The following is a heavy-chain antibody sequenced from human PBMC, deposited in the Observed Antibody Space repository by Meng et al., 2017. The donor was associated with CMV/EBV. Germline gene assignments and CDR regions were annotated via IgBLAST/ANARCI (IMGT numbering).Heavy chain of an antibody. CDR1: GFTFSSYG. CDR3: ARDDSVVVVAAPFDP. D-gene: IGHD2-15*01. Sequence: GGSLRLSCAASGFTFSSYGMHWVRQAPGKGLEWVAFIRYDGSNKYYADSVKGRFTISRDNSKNSLYLQMNSLRAEDTAVYYCARDDSVVVVAAPFDPWGQGTLVTVSS. J-gene: IGHJ5*02. CDR2: IRYDGSNK. V-gene: IGHV3-30*02.